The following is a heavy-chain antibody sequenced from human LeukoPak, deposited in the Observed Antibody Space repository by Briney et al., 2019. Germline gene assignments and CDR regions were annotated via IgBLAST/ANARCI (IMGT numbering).Heavy chain of an antibody. Sequence: GASVKVSCKASGYTFTGYYMHWVRQAPGQGLEWMGWINPNSGGTNYAQKFQGRVTTTRDTSISTAYMELSRLRSDDTAVYYCARRQYYDILTRDAFDIWGQGTMVTVSS. V-gene: IGHV1-2*02. CDR2: INPNSGGT. J-gene: IGHJ3*02. CDR3: ARRQYYDILTRDAFDI. D-gene: IGHD3-9*01. CDR1: GYTFTGYY.